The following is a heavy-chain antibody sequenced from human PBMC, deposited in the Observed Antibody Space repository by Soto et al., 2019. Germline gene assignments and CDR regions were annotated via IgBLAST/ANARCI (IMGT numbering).Heavy chain of an antibody. CDR3: ASFVYWSLTTGWDYFDY. CDR1: GFTFSSYS. J-gene: IGHJ4*02. CDR2: ISSSSSTI. D-gene: IGHD4-17*01. V-gene: IGHV3-48*01. Sequence: EVQLVESGGGLVQPGGSLRLSCAASGFTFSSYSMNWVRQAPGKGLEWVSYISSSSSTIYYADSVKGRFTISRDNAKNSLYLQMNSLRAEDTAVYYCASFVYWSLTTGWDYFDYWGQGTLVTVSS.